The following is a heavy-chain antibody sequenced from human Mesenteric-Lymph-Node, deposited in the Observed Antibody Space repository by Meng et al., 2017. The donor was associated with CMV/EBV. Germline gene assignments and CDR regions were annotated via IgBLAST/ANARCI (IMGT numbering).Heavy chain of an antibody. V-gene: IGHV2-5*01. CDR2: IYWIDDK. D-gene: IGHD1-1*01. J-gene: IGHJ4*02. CDR1: GYSISSGYY. Sequence: TLSLTCTVSGYSISSGYYWGWIRQPPGKGLEWLAFIYWIDDKRYSPSLKSRLTITKDTSKNQVVLTMTNMDDVDTATYYCAHPAHNWGWGQGTLVTVSS. CDR3: AHPAHNWG.